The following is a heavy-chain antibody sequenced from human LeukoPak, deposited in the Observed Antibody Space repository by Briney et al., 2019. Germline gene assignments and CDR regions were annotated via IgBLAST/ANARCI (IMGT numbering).Heavy chain of an antibody. CDR3: AREGIAAAGTFDY. CDR1: GFTFSSYW. CDR2: INPDGSAT. J-gene: IGHJ4*02. D-gene: IGHD6-13*01. V-gene: IGHV3-74*01. Sequence: GGSLRLSCAGAGFTFSSYWMHWVRQAPGKGLVWVSRINPDGSATSYADSVKGRFTISRGNAKKTLYLQMNSLRAEDTALYYCAREGIAAAGTFDYWGQGTLVTVSS.